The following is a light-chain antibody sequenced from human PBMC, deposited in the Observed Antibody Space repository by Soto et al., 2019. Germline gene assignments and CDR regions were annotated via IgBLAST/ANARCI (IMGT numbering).Light chain of an antibody. J-gene: IGKJ5*01. Sequence: DIVMTQSPLALPVTPGEPASISCSSNQSLVHRDGIAYFSWFQQRPGRSPRRLIYKVSNRDSGVPARFSGSGSGTDFALKISRVEAEDVGVYYCMQGTHWPITFGQGTRLEIK. CDR3: MQGTHWPIT. CDR1: QSLVHRDGIAY. CDR2: KVS. V-gene: IGKV2-30*02.